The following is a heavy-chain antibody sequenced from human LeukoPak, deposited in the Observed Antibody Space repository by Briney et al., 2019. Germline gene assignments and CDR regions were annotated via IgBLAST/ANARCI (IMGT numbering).Heavy chain of an antibody. J-gene: IGHJ4*02. CDR3: AKDSCSSTSCYSRD. V-gene: IGHV3-30*18. CDR1: GFTFSSYG. CDR2: ISYDGSNK. D-gene: IGHD2-2*02. Sequence: GRSLRLSCAASGFTFSSYGMHWVRQAPGQGLERVAVISYDGSNKYYADSVKSRFTISRDNSKKTLYLQMNSLRAEDTAVYYCAKDSCSSTSCYSRDWGQGTLVTVSS.